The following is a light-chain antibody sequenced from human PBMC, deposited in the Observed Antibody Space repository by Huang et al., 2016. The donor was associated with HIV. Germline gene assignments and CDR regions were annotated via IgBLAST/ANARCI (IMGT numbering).Light chain of an antibody. CDR1: LSVSTN. CDR2: GAS. J-gene: IGKJ4*01. Sequence: ERVMTQSPATVSLSPGERATLSCRASLSVSTNLAWYQQRPGQAPRLLIYGASTRATGIPGRFSGGGSGAEFTLTISSLQSEDFAVYYCQQYDNWPLTFGGGTKVQIK. CDR3: QQYDNWPLT. V-gene: IGKV3-15*01.